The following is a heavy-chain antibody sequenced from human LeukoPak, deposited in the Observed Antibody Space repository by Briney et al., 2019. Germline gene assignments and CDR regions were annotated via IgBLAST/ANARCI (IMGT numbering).Heavy chain of an antibody. CDR1: GGSISSYY. CDR3: ARGAYYYDSSGYYYGRYFDL. CDR2: IYYSGST. D-gene: IGHD3-22*01. J-gene: IGHJ2*01. Sequence: SETLSLTCTVSGGSISSYYWSWIRQPPGKGLEWIGYIYYSGSTNYNPSLRSRVTISVDTSKNQFTLKLSSVTAADTAVYYCARGAYYYDSSGYYYGRYFDLWGRGTLVTVSS. V-gene: IGHV4-59*01.